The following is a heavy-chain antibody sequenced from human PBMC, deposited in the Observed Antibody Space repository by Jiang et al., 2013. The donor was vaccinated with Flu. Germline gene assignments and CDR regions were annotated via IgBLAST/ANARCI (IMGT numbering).Heavy chain of an antibody. CDR3: AELGDSSGRTFPTVDY. J-gene: IGHJ4*02. Sequence: SGAEVKKPGASVKVSCKASGYTFTSYAMHWVRQAPGQRLEWMGWINAGNGNTKYSQKFQGRVTITRDTSASTAYMELSSLRSEDTAVYYCAELGDSSGRTFPTVDYWGQGTLVTVSS. CDR1: GYTFTSYA. D-gene: IGHD3-22*01. V-gene: IGHV1-3*01. CDR2: INAGNGNT.